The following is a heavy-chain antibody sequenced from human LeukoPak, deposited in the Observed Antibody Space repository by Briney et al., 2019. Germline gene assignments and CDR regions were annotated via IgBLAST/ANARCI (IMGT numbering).Heavy chain of an antibody. D-gene: IGHD3-3*01. CDR2: IYTSGST. Sequence: SETLSLTCTVSGGSISSGSYYWSWIRQPAGKGLEWIGRIYTSGSTKYNPSLKSRVTISVDTSKNQFSLKLSSVTAADTAVYYCARGADFWSGYSDLYYFDYWGQGTLVTVSS. CDR3: ARGADFWSGYSDLYYFDY. CDR1: GGSISSGSYY. V-gene: IGHV4-61*02. J-gene: IGHJ4*02.